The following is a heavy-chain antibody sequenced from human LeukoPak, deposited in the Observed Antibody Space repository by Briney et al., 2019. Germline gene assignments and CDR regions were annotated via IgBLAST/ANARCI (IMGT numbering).Heavy chain of an antibody. D-gene: IGHD5-18*01. CDR2: INPSGGST. CDR3: ARDSSLYSYGA. CDR1: GYTFTSYA. V-gene: IGHV1-46*01. J-gene: IGHJ5*02. Sequence: ASVNVYCKASGYTFTSYAMHWVRQTPGQGLEWMGIINPSGGSTSYAQKFQGRVTMTRDTSTSTVYMELSSLRSEDTAVYYCARDSSLYSYGAWGQGTLVTVSS.